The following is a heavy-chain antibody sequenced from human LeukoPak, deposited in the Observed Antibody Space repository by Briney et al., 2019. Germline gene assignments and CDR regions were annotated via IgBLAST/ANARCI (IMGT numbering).Heavy chain of an antibody. D-gene: IGHD3-22*01. CDR2: INPSGGST. CDR3: ARRGDYYDSSGSFDY. J-gene: IGHJ4*02. V-gene: IGHV1-46*01. CDR1: GYTFTSYY. Sequence: ASVKVSCKASGYTFTSYYMHWVRQAPGQGLEWMGIINPSGGSTSYAQKFQERVTITRDMSTSTAYMELSSLRSEDTAVYYCARRGDYYDSSGSFDYWGQGTLVTVSS.